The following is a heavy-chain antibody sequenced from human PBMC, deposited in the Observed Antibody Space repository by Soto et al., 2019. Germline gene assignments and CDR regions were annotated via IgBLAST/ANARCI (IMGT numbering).Heavy chain of an antibody. CDR3: AAKSVRGYSGYGPGAFDI. J-gene: IGHJ3*02. Sequence: GASVKVSCKASGFTFTSSAVQWVRQARGQRLEWIGWIVVGSGNTNYAQKFQERVTITRDMSTSTAYMELSSLRSEDTAVYYCAAKSVRGYSGYGPGAFDIWGQGIMVTVSS. CDR2: IVVGSGNT. D-gene: IGHD5-12*01. CDR1: GFTFTSSA. V-gene: IGHV1-58*01.